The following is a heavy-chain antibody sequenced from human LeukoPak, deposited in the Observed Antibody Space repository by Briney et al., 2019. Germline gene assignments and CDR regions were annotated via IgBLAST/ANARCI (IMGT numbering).Heavy chain of an antibody. J-gene: IGHJ3*02. D-gene: IGHD3-22*01. V-gene: IGHV3-74*01. CDR2: INSDGSST. Sequence: PGGSLRLSCAASGFTFSSYWMHWVRQAPGKGLVWVSRINSDGSSTSYADSVKGRFTISRDNSKNTLYLQMNSLRAEDTAVYYCARVRSPYDSSGWRAKRNAFDIWGQGTMVTVSS. CDR1: GFTFSSYW. CDR3: ARVRSPYDSSGWRAKRNAFDI.